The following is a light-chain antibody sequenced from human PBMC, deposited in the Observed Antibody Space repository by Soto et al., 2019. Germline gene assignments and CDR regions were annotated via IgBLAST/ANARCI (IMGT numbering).Light chain of an antibody. CDR3: AAWDESLNGYV. Sequence: QFGLAQPPSASGTPGEGVTIFCFGNRSPIGSNTVNWYQQLPGTAPKLLIYSNNQRPSGVPDRFSGSKSGTSASLAISGLQSEDEADYYCAAWDESLNGYVFGTGTKVTVL. V-gene: IGLV1-44*01. J-gene: IGLJ1*01. CDR2: SNN. CDR1: RSPIGSNT.